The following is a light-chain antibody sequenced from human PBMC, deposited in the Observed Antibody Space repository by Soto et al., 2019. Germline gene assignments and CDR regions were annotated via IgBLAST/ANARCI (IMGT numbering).Light chain of an antibody. Sequence: EIVLKQSPCTLSLSPVERATLSCRATQTVSSSYLAWYRQKPGQAPRLLIYGASSRATGIPDRFSGSGSGTDFTLTISRLDPEDFAVYYCQQSGTSPLTFGGGTKVDIK. CDR3: QQSGTSPLT. CDR2: GAS. V-gene: IGKV3-20*01. J-gene: IGKJ4*01. CDR1: QTVSSSY.